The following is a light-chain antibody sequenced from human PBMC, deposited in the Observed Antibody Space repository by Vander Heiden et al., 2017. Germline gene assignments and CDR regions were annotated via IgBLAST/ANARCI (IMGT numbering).Light chain of an antibody. CDR2: AAC. CDR3: QQSYSIPRT. V-gene: IGKV1-39*01. CDR1: HSISTY. J-gene: IGKJ1*01. Sequence: DIQMTQAPTSLSASAGERVTITFRARHSISTYFNWYQQKPGKAPKLLIYAACSLKSGVPSRFSGSASATYFPLTISLLPPEDFVTYCCQQSYSIPRTFGQGTKVEIK.